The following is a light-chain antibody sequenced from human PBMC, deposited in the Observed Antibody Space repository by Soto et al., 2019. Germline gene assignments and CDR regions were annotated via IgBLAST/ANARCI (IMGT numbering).Light chain of an antibody. CDR3: ASFTSRSALV. V-gene: IGLV2-14*01. CDR2: EVS. Sequence: QSVLTQPASVSGSPGQSITISCTGTRSDIGGYDHVSWYQHHPGKVPKLIIFEVSNRPSGVSARFSASKSGNTASLTISGLQTEDEAHYYCASFTSRSALVFGSGTKVTDL. J-gene: IGLJ1*01. CDR1: RSDIGGYDH.